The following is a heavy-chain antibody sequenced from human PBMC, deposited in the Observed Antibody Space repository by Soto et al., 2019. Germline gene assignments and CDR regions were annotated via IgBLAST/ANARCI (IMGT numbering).Heavy chain of an antibody. CDR3: AKNLGELWSAYYL. J-gene: IGHJ4*02. D-gene: IGHD3-3*01. Sequence: EVQLLESGGGLVQPGGSLRLSCATSGFTFSNYAMTWVRQAPGKGLEWVSTISGSGANTYYADSVKGRLTISRDNSKNTLFLQMNSLRAEDTAVYYCAKNLGELWSAYYLGGQGVLVTVSS. CDR2: ISGSGANT. CDR1: GFTFSNYA. V-gene: IGHV3-23*01.